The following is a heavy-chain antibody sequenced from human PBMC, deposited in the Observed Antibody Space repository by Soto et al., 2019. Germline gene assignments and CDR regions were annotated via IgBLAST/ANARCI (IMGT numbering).Heavy chain of an antibody. CDR3: ARAPTGGPFDY. V-gene: IGHV4-38-2*01. CDR2: IYHSGST. D-gene: IGHD7-27*01. J-gene: IGHJ4*02. CDR1: GYSISSGYY. Sequence: TLSLTCAVSGYSISSGYYWGWIRQPPGKGLEWIGSIYHSGSTYYNPSLKSRVTISVDTSKNQFSLKLSSVTAADTAVYYCARAPTGGPFDYWGQGTLVTVSS.